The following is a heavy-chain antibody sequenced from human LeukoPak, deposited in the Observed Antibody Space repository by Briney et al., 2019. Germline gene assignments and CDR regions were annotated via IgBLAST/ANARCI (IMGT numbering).Heavy chain of an antibody. J-gene: IGHJ4*02. Sequence: GGSLRLSCAASGFTFSNAWMSWVRQAPGKGLEWVGRIKSKTDGGTTDYAAPVKGRFTISRDNSKNTLYLQMNSLRAEDTAVYYCAKVGVLAGSKYFDYWGQGTLVTVSS. CDR2: IKSKTDGGTT. CDR3: AKVGVLAGSKYFDY. V-gene: IGHV3-15*01. D-gene: IGHD3-10*01. CDR1: GFTFSNAW.